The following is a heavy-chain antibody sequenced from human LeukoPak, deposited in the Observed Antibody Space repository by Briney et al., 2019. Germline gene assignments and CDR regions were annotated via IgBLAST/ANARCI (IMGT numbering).Heavy chain of an antibody. Sequence: SETLSLTCTVSGVSISSSNNFWGWIRQPPGKGLEWIGSIHYSGTTYYIPSLKSRVTISVDTSKNQFSLELSSVTAADAAVYYCARHEEEDGYNAKTFDSWGQGTLVTVSS. CDR2: IHYSGTT. J-gene: IGHJ4*02. V-gene: IGHV4-39*01. CDR1: GVSISSSNNF. CDR3: ARHEEEDGYNAKTFDS. D-gene: IGHD5-24*01.